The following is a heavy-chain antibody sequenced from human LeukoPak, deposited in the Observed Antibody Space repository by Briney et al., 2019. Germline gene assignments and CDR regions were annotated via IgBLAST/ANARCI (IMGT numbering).Heavy chain of an antibody. D-gene: IGHD3-22*01. CDR3: AKVITGYYYYFDY. V-gene: IGHV3-23*01. J-gene: IGHJ4*02. Sequence: GGSLRLSCAASGFTFSSYAMHWVRQAPGKGLEWVSAVGKSGENTYYADSVKGRFTVSRDSSKNTLYLQMNSLRAEDTALYYCAKVITGYYYYFDYWGQGALVTVSS. CDR1: GFTFSSYA. CDR2: VGKSGENT.